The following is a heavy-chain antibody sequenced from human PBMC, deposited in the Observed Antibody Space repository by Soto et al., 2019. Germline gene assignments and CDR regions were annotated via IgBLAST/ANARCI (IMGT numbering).Heavy chain of an antibody. CDR3: ARLGGYVSVGYYYLWDS. J-gene: IGHJ4*02. V-gene: IGHV4-39*01. Sequence: QLQLQESGPGLVKPSETLSLTCSVSDGSMNSDSYYWGWIRQHPGKGLEWIGVINYSGTTFHNVSLKSRVTMSVDSSRNQLSLKLTSVTAADTAVYYCARLGGYVSVGYYYLWDSWGQGTLVTVSS. D-gene: IGHD3-22*01. CDR1: DGSMNSDSYY. CDR2: INYSGTT.